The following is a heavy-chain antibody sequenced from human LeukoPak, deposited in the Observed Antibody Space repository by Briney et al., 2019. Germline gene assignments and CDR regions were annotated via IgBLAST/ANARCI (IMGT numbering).Heavy chain of an antibody. Sequence: SQTLSLTCVISGDSVSSNSAAWNWIRQSPSRGLEWLGRTYYRSKWYYHYAVSMKSRITVNPGTSKNQFSLHLNSVTPEDTAVYYCARTSDLGPDYWGQGTLVTVSS. J-gene: IGHJ4*02. CDR3: ARTSDLGPDY. D-gene: IGHD1-26*01. CDR1: GDSVSSNSAA. CDR2: TYYRSKWYY. V-gene: IGHV6-1*01.